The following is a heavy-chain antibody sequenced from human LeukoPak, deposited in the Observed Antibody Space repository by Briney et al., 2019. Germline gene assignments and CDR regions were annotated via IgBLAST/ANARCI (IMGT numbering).Heavy chain of an antibody. CDR1: GFTCSTYV. CDR2: ILHNGDST. Sequence: GGSLRLSCAASGFTCSTYVMSWVRQAPGKGLEWLSLILHNGDSTYYADSVKGRFTISRDNSKNTLYLQMNSLRAEDTAVYYCAKDQDSEGVYYFDYWGQGTLVTVSS. J-gene: IGHJ4*02. D-gene: IGHD3-16*01. CDR3: AKDQDSEGVYYFDY. V-gene: IGHV3-23*01.